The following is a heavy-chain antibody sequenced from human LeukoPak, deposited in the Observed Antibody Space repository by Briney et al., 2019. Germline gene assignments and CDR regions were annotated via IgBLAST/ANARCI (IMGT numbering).Heavy chain of an antibody. D-gene: IGHD3-10*01. CDR3: ARDAGLWFGELDY. Sequence: GGSLRPSCAASGFNFSNYHMNWVRQGPGKGLEWVSSISSSSSTIYYADSVKGRFTISRDNAKNSLFLQMNSLRDEGTAVYYCARDAGLWFGELDYWGQGNLVTVSS. V-gene: IGHV3-48*02. J-gene: IGHJ4*02. CDR1: GFNFSNYH. CDR2: ISSSSSTI.